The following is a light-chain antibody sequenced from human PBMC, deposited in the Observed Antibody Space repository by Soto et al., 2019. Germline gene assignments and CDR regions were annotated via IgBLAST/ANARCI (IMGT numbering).Light chain of an antibody. CDR2: EVS. Sequence: QSALTQPASVSGSPGQSITISCTGTSSDVGGYNYVSWYQQHPGKAPKLMIYEVSNRPSGVSNRFSGSKSGNTVSLTISGLQAEDEADYYCSSYTSSSTLYVVFGGGTQLTVL. V-gene: IGLV2-14*01. CDR3: SSYTSSSTLYVV. J-gene: IGLJ2*01. CDR1: SSDVGGYNY.